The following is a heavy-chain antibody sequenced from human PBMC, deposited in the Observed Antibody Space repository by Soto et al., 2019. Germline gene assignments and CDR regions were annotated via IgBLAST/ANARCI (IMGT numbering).Heavy chain of an antibody. J-gene: IGHJ5*02. CDR1: GGSISSSSYY. D-gene: IGHD1-26*01. Sequence: QLQLQESGPGLVKPSETLSLICTVSGGSISSSSYYWGWIRQPPGKGLEWIGNIYHSGTTYHNPSLKSRVTISVDTSNNQLSLKLTSVTAADTAVYSCTTYSGSSGGFDPWGQGTLVTVSS. CDR2: IYHSGTT. CDR3: TTYSGSSGGFDP. V-gene: IGHV4-39*01.